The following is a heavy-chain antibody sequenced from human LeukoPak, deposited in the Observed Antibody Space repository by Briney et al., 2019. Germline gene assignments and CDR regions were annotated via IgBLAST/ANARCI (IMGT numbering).Heavy chain of an antibody. CDR2: INHSGST. CDR3: ARRKSGPRAFDY. Sequence: PSETLSLTCAVYGGSFSGYYWSWIRQPPGKGLEWIGEINHSGSTNYNPSLKSRVTISVDTSKNQFSLKLSSVTAADTAVYYCARRKSGPRAFDYWGQGTLVTVSS. V-gene: IGHV4-34*01. CDR1: GGSFSGYY. J-gene: IGHJ4*02. D-gene: IGHD5-12*01.